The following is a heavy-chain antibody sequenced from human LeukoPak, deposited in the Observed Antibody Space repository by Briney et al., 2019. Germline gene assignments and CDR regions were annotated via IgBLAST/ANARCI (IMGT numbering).Heavy chain of an antibody. D-gene: IGHD6-19*01. CDR2: IYYSGST. CDR1: GGSISSYY. J-gene: IGHJ4*02. CDR3: ARQLRGEAVAGHLQPFDY. V-gene: IGHV4-59*08. Sequence: ASETLSLTCTVSGGSISSYYWNWIRQPPGKGLEWIGYIYYSGSTNYNPSLKSRVTISVDTSKNQFSLKLSSVTAADTAVYFCARQLRGEAVAGHLQPFDYWGQGTLVAVSS.